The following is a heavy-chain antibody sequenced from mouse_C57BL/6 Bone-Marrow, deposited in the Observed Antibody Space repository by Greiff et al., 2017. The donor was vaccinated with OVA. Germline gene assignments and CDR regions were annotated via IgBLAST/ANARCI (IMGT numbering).Heavy chain of an antibody. CDR1: GYTFTSYW. V-gene: IGHV1-50*01. Sequence: QVQLKQPGAELVKPGASVKLSCKASGYTFTSYWMQWVKQRPGQGLEWIGEIDPSDSYTNYNQKFKGKATLTVDTSSSTAYMQLSSLTSEDSAVYYCARTPSHYDYDGWFAYWGQGTLVTVSA. CDR2: IDPSDSYT. CDR3: ARTPSHYDYDGWFAY. D-gene: IGHD2-4*01. J-gene: IGHJ3*01.